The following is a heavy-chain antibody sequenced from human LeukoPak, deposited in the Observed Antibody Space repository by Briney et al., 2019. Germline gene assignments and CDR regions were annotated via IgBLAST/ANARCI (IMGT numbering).Heavy chain of an antibody. CDR3: ARGARDSSSWGGDYYYYCGMDV. CDR1: GGSISSYY. J-gene: IGHJ6*02. CDR2: IYYSGST. Sequence: SETLSLTCTVSGGSISSYYWSWIRQPPGKGLEWIGYIYYSGSTNYNPSLKSRVTISVDTSKNQFSLKLSSVTAADTAVYYCARGARDSSSWGGDYYYYCGMDVWGQGTTATVSS. V-gene: IGHV4-59*01. D-gene: IGHD6-13*01.